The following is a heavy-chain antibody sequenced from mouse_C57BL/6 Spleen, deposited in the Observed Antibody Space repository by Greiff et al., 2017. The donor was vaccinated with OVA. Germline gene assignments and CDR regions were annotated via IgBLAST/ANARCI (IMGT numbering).Heavy chain of an antibody. J-gene: IGHJ4*01. V-gene: IGHV1-69*01. Sequence: VQLQQPGAELVMPGASVKLSCKASGYTFTSYWMHWVKQRPGQGLEWIGEIDPSDSYTNYNQKFKGKSTLTVDKSSSTAYMQLSSLTSEDSAVYYCAMTTVVGRDAMDYWGQGTSVTVSS. CDR3: AMTTVVGRDAMDY. CDR2: IDPSDSYT. CDR1: GYTFTSYW. D-gene: IGHD1-1*01.